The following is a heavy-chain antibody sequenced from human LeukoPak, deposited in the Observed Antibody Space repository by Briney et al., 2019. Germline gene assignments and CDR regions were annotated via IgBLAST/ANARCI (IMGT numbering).Heavy chain of an antibody. J-gene: IGHJ5*02. CDR2: ISSSSSYI. Sequence: GGSLRLSCAASGFTFSSYEMNWVRQAPGKGLEWVSSISSSSSYIYYADSVKGRFTISRDNAKNSLYLQMNSLRAEDTAVYYCARAPYCGGDCSWYDWFDPWGQGTLVTVSS. D-gene: IGHD2-21*02. CDR1: GFTFSSYE. V-gene: IGHV3-21*01. CDR3: ARAPYCGGDCSWYDWFDP.